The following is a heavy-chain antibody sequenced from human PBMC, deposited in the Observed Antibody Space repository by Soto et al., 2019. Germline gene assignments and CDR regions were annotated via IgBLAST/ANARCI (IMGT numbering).Heavy chain of an antibody. CDR3: ARPNXYGSGSSPTVRYNWFDP. CDR1: GYTFTSYA. Sequence: ASVKVSCKASGYTFTSYAMHWVRQAPGQGLEWMGWISAYNGNTNYAQKLQGRVTMTTDTSTSTAYMELRSLRSDDTAVYYCARPNXYGSGSSPTVRYNWFDPWGQGTLVTVSS. D-gene: IGHD3-10*01. CDR2: ISAYNGNT. V-gene: IGHV1-18*01. J-gene: IGHJ5*02.